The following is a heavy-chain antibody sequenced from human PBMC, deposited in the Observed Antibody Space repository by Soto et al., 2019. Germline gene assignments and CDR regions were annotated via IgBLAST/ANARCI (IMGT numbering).Heavy chain of an antibody. CDR2: LYSGGTT. CDR1: GFTVSGNY. V-gene: IGHV3-53*04. CDR3: ARPAWGLWFGYMDV. D-gene: IGHD3-10*01. J-gene: IGHJ6*03. Sequence: PGGSLRLSCAVSGFTVSGNYMSWVRQAPGKGLEWVSVLYSGGTTYYADSVKGRFTISRHNSNNTLFLQMDSLRVDDTAIYYCARPAWGLWFGYMDVWGKGTTVTVSS.